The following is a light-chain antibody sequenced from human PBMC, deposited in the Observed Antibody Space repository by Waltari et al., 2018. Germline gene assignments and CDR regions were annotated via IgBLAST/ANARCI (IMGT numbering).Light chain of an antibody. J-gene: IGLJ1*01. V-gene: IGLV3-21*04. CDR2: YDS. Sequence: SYVLTQPPSVSVAPGKTASITCGGNNIESKSVNRYQQKPGQAPILVISYDSDRPAGIPERCSGSNSGNTATLTISRVEAGDEADYYCQVWDANTDPGVFGTGTEVTVL. CDR1: NIESKS. CDR3: QVWDANTDPGV.